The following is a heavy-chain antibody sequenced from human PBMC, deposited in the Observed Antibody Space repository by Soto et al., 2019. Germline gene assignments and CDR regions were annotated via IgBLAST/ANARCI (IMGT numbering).Heavy chain of an antibody. V-gene: IGHV1-69*12. Sequence: QVQLVQSGAEVKKPGSSVKVSCKASGGTLRSYAISWVRQAPGQGLEWMGGIIPIFGTADYAQKFQGRVTITADESTSTAYVELSSLISEDTAVYYCAKNPENYYYGMDVWGQGTTVTVSS. CDR3: AKNPENYYYGMDV. J-gene: IGHJ6*02. CDR1: GGTLRSYA. CDR2: IIPIFGTA.